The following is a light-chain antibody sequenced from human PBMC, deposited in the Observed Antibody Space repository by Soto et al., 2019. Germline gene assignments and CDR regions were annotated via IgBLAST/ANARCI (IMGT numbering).Light chain of an antibody. CDR2: DTS. Sequence: IVVRQSAATLSVSPGERATLSCRVSQSVRNKVAWYQHKPGQPPRVXIYDTSTREAGIPARFSGSGYGAYCTRTISSLQPVDDETYDGQRTYNAPITFGQGTRLEI. J-gene: IGKJ5*01. CDR3: QRTYNAPIT. CDR1: QSVRNK. V-gene: IGKV3D-15*01.